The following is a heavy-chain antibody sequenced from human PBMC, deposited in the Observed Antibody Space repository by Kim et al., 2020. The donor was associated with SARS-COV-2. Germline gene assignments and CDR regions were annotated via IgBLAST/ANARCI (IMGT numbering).Heavy chain of an antibody. V-gene: IGHV4-4*07. D-gene: IGHD5-12*01. CDR2: IHIRAIN. J-gene: IGHJ4*02. CDR3: ARDPFRSSYDL. CDR1: GVSLNDHY. Sequence: SETLSLTCTVSGVSLNDHYWTWIRQSAGKGLEWVGRIHIRAINNYNPSLQSRVTMSMDTSKNQFSLKMISVTAADTGMYFCARDPFRSSYDLWGQGTLVT.